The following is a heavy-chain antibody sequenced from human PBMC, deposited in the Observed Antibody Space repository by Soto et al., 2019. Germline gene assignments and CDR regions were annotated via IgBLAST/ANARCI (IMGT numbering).Heavy chain of an antibody. J-gene: IGHJ6*02. CDR2: ISSSSSTI. CDR1: GFTFSSYS. CDR3: ARDYDILTGYYERNYYYGMDV. D-gene: IGHD3-9*01. V-gene: IGHV3-48*02. Sequence: GGSLRLSCAASGFTFSSYSMNWVRQAPGKGLEWVSYISSSSSTIYYADSVKGRFTISRDNAKNSLYLQMNSLRDEDTAVYYCARDYDILTGYYERNYYYGMDVWGQGTTVTVSS.